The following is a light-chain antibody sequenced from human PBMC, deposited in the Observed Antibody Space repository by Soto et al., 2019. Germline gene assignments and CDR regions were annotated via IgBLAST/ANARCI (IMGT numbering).Light chain of an antibody. J-gene: IGKJ2*01. Sequence: EIVLTQSPGTLSLSPGERATLSCRASQSVTSGLLAWYQQKPGQAPRLLIFGASNRVTGIPDRFSGSGSGTDFTLTISRLEPEDFAVYYCQHDTFGQGTKLEIK. CDR2: GAS. CDR1: QSVTSGL. V-gene: IGKV3-20*01. CDR3: QHDT.